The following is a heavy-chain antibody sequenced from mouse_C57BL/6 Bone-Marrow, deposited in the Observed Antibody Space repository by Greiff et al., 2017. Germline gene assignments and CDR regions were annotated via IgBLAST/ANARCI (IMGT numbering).Heavy chain of an antibody. CDR1: GFTFSDYY. Sequence: EVQRVESEGGLVQPGSSMKLSCTASGFTFSDYYMAWVRQVPEKGLEWVANINYDGSSTYYLDSLKSRFIISRDNAKNILYLQMSSLKSEDTATYYCAGSYYSNYEFAYWGQGTLVTVSA. V-gene: IGHV5-16*01. CDR2: INYDGSST. CDR3: AGSYYSNYEFAY. D-gene: IGHD2-5*01. J-gene: IGHJ3*01.